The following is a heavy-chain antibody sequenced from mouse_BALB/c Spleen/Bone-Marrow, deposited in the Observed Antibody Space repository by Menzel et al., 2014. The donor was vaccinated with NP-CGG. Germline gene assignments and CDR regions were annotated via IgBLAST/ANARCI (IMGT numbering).Heavy chain of an antibody. V-gene: IGHV1-7*01. CDR3: ARWGDDGTFYY. CDR1: GYTFTSYW. D-gene: IGHD2-12*01. CDR2: INPSTGYT. J-gene: IGHJ2*01. Sequence: GQREESGAELAQLRASVKMSCKDSGYTFTSYWMHWVKQRPGQGLEWIGYINPSTGYTEYNQKFKDKATLTADKSSSTAYMQLSSLTSEDSAVYYCARWGDDGTFYYLGQGTTLTTSS.